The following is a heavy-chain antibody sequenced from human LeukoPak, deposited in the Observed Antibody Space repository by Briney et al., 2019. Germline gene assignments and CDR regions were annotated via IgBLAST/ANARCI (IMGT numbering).Heavy chain of an antibody. Sequence: GESLKISCRGSGYSFTAYWVAWVRQMPGKGLEWMATIYPGDSATTYSPSFQGQVTISADKSITTAYLQWSSLKASDAAMYYCARPAAGLGGFDYWGQGTLVTVSS. D-gene: IGHD3-16*01. CDR3: ARPAAGLGGFDY. CDR1: GYSFTAYW. CDR2: IYPGDSAT. J-gene: IGHJ4*02. V-gene: IGHV5-51*01.